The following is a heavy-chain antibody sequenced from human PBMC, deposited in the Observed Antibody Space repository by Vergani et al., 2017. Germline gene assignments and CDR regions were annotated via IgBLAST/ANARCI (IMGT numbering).Heavy chain of an antibody. CDR2: ISSSSSYI. J-gene: IGHJ3*02. CDR3: ARGNMARIKGAFDI. D-gene: IGHD5-24*01. Sequence: EVQLVESGGGLVKPGGSLRLSCAASGFTFSSYSMNWVRQAPGKGLEWVSSISSSSSYIYYADSVKGRFTISRDNAKNSLYLQMNSLRAEDTAVYYCARGNMARIKGAFDIWGQGTMVTVSS. CDR1: GFTFSSYS. V-gene: IGHV3-21*01.